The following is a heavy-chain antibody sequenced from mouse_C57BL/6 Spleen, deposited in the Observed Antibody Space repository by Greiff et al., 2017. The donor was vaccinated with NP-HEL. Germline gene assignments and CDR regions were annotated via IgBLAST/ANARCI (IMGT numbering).Heavy chain of an antibody. V-gene: IGHV5-4*03. D-gene: IGHD1-1*01. CDR1: GFTFSSYA. J-gene: IGHJ2*01. CDR3: ESDYYGSSGPFDY. Sequence: EVMLVESGGGLVKPGGSLKLSCAASGFTFSSYAMSWVRQTPEKRLEWVATISDGGSYTYYPDNVKGRFTISRDNAKNNLYLQMSHLKSEDTAMYYCESDYYGSSGPFDYWGQGTTLTVSS. CDR2: ISDGGSYT.